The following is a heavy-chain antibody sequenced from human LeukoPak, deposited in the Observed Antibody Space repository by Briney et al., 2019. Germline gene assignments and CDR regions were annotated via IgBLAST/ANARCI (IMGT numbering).Heavy chain of an antibody. CDR3: ARVGPRGYSYDTVDY. V-gene: IGHV1-18*01. D-gene: IGHD5-18*01. CDR2: ISAYNGNT. Sequence: ASVKVSCKDSGYTFTSYGISWVRQAPGQGLEWMGWISAYNGNTNYAQKLQGRVTMTTDTSTSTAYMELRSLRSDDTAVYYCARVGPRGYSYDTVDYWGQGTLVTVSS. J-gene: IGHJ4*02. CDR1: GYTFTSYG.